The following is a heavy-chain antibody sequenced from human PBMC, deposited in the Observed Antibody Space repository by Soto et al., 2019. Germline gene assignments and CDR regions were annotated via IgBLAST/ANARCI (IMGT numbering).Heavy chain of an antibody. J-gene: IGHJ5*02. Sequence: EVQLVESGGDLVQAGGSLRLSCAASGVTVNSNYMSWVRQAPGKGLELVSVLYSGGATYYADSVKGRFTISRDNSKNTVYPQMNSLRVEYTAVYYCPRDRNTKNWFDPCGQGTLFTVSS. CDR2: LYSGGAT. V-gene: IGHV3-66*01. CDR1: GVTVNSNY. CDR3: PRDRNTKNWFDP. D-gene: IGHD1-1*01.